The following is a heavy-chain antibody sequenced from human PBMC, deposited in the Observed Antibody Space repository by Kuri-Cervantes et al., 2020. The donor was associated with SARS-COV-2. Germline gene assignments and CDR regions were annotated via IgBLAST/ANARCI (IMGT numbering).Heavy chain of an antibody. CDR3: ASGPLRSSAFY. D-gene: IGHD6-6*01. CDR2: ISYDGSNK. V-gene: IGHV3-30-3*01. J-gene: IGHJ4*02. Sequence: GESLKISCAGSGFPFSNYVMSWVRQAPGKGLEWVAVISYDGSNKYYADSVKGRFTISRDNSKNTLYLQMNSLRAEDTAAYYCASGPLRSSAFYWGQGTLVTGAS. CDR1: GFPFSNYV.